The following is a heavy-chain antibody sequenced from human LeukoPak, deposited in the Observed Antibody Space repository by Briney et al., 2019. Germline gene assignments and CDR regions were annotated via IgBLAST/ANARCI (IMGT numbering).Heavy chain of an antibody. Sequence: GGSLRLSCTASGFTLSTYDMNWVRQAPGKGLEWLSYISSSSTTVHYADSVKGRFTISRDNARNSLYLQMNSLRAEDTAVYYCARGDYVDYWGQGTLVTVSS. CDR1: GFTLSTYD. CDR3: ARGDYVDY. D-gene: IGHD3-16*01. CDR2: ISSSSTTV. V-gene: IGHV3-48*01. J-gene: IGHJ4*02.